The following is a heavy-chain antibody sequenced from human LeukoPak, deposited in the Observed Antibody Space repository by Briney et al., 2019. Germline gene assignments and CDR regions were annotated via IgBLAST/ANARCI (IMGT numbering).Heavy chain of an antibody. CDR3: AKDLIVRGANSGPGY. D-gene: IGHD2-8*01. J-gene: IGHJ4*02. Sequence: GGSLRLSCAASGFTFSSYGMHWVRQAPGKGLEWVSAISGSGGSTYYADSVKGRFTISRDNSRNTLYLQMNSLRAEDTAVYYCAKDLIVRGANSGPGYWGQGTLVTVSS. CDR2: ISGSGGST. CDR1: GFTFSSYG. V-gene: IGHV3-23*01.